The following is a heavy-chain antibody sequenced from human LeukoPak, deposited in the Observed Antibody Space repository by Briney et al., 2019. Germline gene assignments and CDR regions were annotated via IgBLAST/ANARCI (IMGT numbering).Heavy chain of an antibody. D-gene: IGHD2-2*01. V-gene: IGHV3-21*01. CDR3: ASRLVPAASH. Sequence: GGSLRLSCAASGFTLSSYWMHWVRQAPGKGLEWVSSISSSSSYIYYADSVKGRFTISRDNAKNSLYLQMNSLRAEDTAVYYCASRLVPAASHWGQGTLVTVSS. CDR2: ISSSSSYI. J-gene: IGHJ4*02. CDR1: GFTLSSYW.